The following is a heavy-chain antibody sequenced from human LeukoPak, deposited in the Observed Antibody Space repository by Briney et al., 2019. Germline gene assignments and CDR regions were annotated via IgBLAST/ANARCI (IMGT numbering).Heavy chain of an antibody. Sequence: AGGSLRLSRAASGFTFSNYWMNWVRQAPGKGLEWVANIKEDGSEKIYVDSVKGRFTISRDNSKNSLYLQINNLRAEDTAVYYCTRNRGTDYWGQGTPVTVSS. V-gene: IGHV3-7*01. CDR3: TRNRGTDY. CDR2: IKEDGSEK. D-gene: IGHD1-1*01. J-gene: IGHJ4*02. CDR1: GFTFSNYW.